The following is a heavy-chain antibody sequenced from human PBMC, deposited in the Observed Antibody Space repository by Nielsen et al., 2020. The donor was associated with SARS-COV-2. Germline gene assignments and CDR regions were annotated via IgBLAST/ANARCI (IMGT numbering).Heavy chain of an antibody. CDR2: IYYSGST. CDR3: ARESRAGILTGYHTFNWFDP. Sequence: SETLSLTCTVSGGSISSGDYYWSWIRQPPGKGLEWIGYIYYSGSTYYNPSLKSRVTISVDTSKNQFPLKLSSVTAADTAVYYRARESRAGILTGYHTFNWFDPWGQGTLVTVSS. J-gene: IGHJ5*02. V-gene: IGHV4-30-4*01. CDR1: GGSISSGDYY. D-gene: IGHD3-9*01.